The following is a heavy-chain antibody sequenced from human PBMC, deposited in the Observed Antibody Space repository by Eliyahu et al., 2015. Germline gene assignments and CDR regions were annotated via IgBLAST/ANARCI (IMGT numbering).Heavy chain of an antibody. J-gene: IGHJ5*02. CDR3: ARGRRGYSSGWLLNWFDP. CDR2: INHSGST. CDR1: FSGYY. Sequence: FSGYYWSWIRQPPGKGLEWIGEINHSGSTNYNPSLKSRVTISVDTSKNQFSLKLSSVTAADTAVYYCARGRRGYSSGWLLNWFDPWGQGTLVTVSS. D-gene: IGHD6-19*01. V-gene: IGHV4-34*01.